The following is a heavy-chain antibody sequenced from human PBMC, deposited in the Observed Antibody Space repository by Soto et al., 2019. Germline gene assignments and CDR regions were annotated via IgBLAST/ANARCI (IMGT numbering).Heavy chain of an antibody. CDR3: AREGGESSDGLYYFDS. Sequence: QVQLQESGPGLVKPSQTLSLTCTVSGGSTSSDNYWSWIRQPPVKGLEWIGHIYYSGNTDYNPSLKRRLAISIDTSKNQFALKRSSVTAADTAVYFCAREGGESSDGLYYFDSWGQGSLVTVSS. V-gene: IGHV4-30-4*01. J-gene: IGHJ4*02. D-gene: IGHD3-16*01. CDR1: GGSTSSDNY. CDR2: IYYSGNT.